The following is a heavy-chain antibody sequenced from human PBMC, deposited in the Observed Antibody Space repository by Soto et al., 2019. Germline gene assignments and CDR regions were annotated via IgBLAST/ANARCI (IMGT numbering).Heavy chain of an antibody. V-gene: IGHV1-69*01. CDR1: GGTFNNYP. D-gene: IGHD5-12*01. CDR3: ARGRGYSGDDHYYYFDMDV. Sequence: QVQLVQSGAEVKKPASSVKVSCKASGGTFNNYPITWVRQAPGGGLEWMGGSIPIFGTANYAQNFQGRVTISVDESTSTAYMELSSLRSEDTAVYYCARGRGYSGDDHYYYFDMDVWGQGTTVTVSS. J-gene: IGHJ6*02. CDR2: SIPIFGTA.